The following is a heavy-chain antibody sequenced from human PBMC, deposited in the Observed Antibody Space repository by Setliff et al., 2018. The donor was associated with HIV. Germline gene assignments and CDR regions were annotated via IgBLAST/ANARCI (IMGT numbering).Heavy chain of an antibody. Sequence: SETLSLTCTVSGDTISSSSYYWGWLRQPPGKGLEWIGEINHSGTTNHNPSLKSRVAMSVAMSKYPLSLKLTSVTAADTAVYYCARGVVVVPAAREHYYYMDVWGKGTTVTVSS. CDR2: INHSGTT. V-gene: IGHV4-39*01. CDR1: GDTISSSSYY. CDR3: ARGVVVVPAAREHYYYMDV. D-gene: IGHD2-2*01. J-gene: IGHJ6*03.